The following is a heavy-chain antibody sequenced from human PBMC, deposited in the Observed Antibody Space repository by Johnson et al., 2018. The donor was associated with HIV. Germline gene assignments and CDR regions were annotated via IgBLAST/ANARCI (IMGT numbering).Heavy chain of an antibody. CDR1: GFTFGDYA. CDR2: IRSNAYGGTT. CDR3: TRDFSSGYYDRGDAFDI. Sequence: VQLVESGGGLVQPGRSLRLSCTASGFTFGDYAMSWFRQAPGKGLEWVGIIRSNAYGGTTEYAASVKGRFTISRDDSKSIAYLQMNSLKTEDTAVYYCTRDFSSGYYDRGDAFDIWGQGTMVTVSS. D-gene: IGHD3-22*01. J-gene: IGHJ3*02. V-gene: IGHV3-49*03.